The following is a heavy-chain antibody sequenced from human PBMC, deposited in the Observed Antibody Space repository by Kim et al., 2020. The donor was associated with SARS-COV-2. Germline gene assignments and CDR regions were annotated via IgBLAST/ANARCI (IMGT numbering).Heavy chain of an antibody. V-gene: IGHV3-30*18. Sequence: GGSLRLSCAASGFTFSSYGMHWVRQAPGKGLEWVAVISYDGSNKYYADSVKGRFTISRDNSKNTLYLQMNSLRAEDTAVYYCAKALLGELDYYYYGMDVWGQGTTVTVSS. D-gene: IGHD1-26*01. CDR3: AKALLGELDYYYYGMDV. CDR2: ISYDGSNK. CDR1: GFTFSSYG. J-gene: IGHJ6*02.